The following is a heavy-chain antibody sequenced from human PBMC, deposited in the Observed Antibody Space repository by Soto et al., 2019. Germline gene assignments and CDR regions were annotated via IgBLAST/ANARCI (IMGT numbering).Heavy chain of an antibody. V-gene: IGHV2-5*02. D-gene: IGHD5-12*01. Sequence: HITVKESGLKLEKPTETLTLTCTFSGFSLSSIGMGVGWIRQPPGKALEWLALIYWDDDKRYSPSLSSRLTITKHTSKNEVDLTMTNMYPVDTATYYCARLTRDFYDSGRLWEKFDYWGQGTLVTVSS. J-gene: IGHJ4*02. CDR2: IYWDDDK. CDR3: ARLTRDFYDSGRLWEKFDY. CDR1: GFSLSSIGMG.